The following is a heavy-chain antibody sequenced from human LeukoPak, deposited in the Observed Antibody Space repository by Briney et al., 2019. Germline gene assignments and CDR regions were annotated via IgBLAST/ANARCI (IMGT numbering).Heavy chain of an antibody. CDR3: AKDMYSSGWYAFDI. J-gene: IGHJ3*02. D-gene: IGHD6-19*01. CDR1: GFTFGSYA. CDR2: ISGSGGST. Sequence: GGSLRLSCAASGFTFGSYAMSWVRQAPGKGLEWVSAISGSGGSTYYADSVKGRFTISRDNTKNTLYLQMNSLRAEDTAVYYCAKDMYSSGWYAFDIWGQGTMVTVSS. V-gene: IGHV3-23*01.